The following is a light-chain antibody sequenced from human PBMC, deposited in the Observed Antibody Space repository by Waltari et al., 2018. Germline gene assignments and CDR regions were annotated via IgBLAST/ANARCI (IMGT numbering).Light chain of an antibody. J-gene: IGLJ2*01. CDR2: YDS. CDR1: NIGSRS. V-gene: IGLV3-21*04. Sequence: SYVLTQPPSVSVAPGQTARITGGVNNIGSRSVHWCQQRPGQAPVLVIYYDSDRPSGIPERFSGSNSGNTATLTISRVEAGDEADYYCQVWDSSRDHVVFGGGTRLTVL. CDR3: QVWDSSRDHVV.